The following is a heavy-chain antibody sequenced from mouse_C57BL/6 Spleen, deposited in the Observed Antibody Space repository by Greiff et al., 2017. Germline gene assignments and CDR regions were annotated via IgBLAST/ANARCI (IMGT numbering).Heavy chain of an antibody. CDR2: IRLKSDNYAT. J-gene: IGHJ3*01. Sequence: EVQLVESGGGLVQPGGSMKLSCVASGFTFSNYWMNWVRQSPEKGLEWVAQIRLKSDNYATNYAESVKGRFTISRDDSKSSVYLQMNNLRAEDTGIYYCTGRLLGAYWGQGTLVTVSA. CDR3: TGRLLGAY. V-gene: IGHV6-3*01. D-gene: IGHD2-3*01. CDR1: GFTFSNYW.